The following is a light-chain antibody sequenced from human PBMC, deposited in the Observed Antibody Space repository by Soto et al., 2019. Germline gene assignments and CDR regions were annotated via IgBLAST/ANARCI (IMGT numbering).Light chain of an antibody. CDR3: QQYGSSPLT. CDR2: GAS. Sequence: EVVLGQSPGTVSLSPRERATLSCRASQSVSSSYLAWYQQKPGQAPRLLIYGASSRATGIPDRFSGSGSGTDFTLTISRLEPEDFAVYYCQQYGSSPLTFAGGTKVDI. J-gene: IGKJ4*01. V-gene: IGKV3-20*01. CDR1: QSVSSSY.